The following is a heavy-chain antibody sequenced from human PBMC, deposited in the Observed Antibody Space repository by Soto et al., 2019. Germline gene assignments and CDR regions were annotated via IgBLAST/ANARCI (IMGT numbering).Heavy chain of an antibody. D-gene: IGHD2-2*02. CDR1: GFDFNKYA. CDR3: AKDSPSYTTSPFYFDS. Sequence: GGALRLSCAAFGFDFNKYAMTWVRQAPGKGLQWVSSITSNGDSTYYADSVKGRFTTSRDNSKNTLYLQMNSLRADDTAVFYCAKDSPSYTTSPFYFDSWGQGTLVTVSS. V-gene: IGHV3-23*01. J-gene: IGHJ4*02. CDR2: ITSNGDST.